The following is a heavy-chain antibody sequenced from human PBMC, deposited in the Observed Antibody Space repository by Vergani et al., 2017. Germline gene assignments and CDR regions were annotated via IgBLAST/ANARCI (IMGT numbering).Heavy chain of an antibody. J-gene: IGHJ5*02. CDR3: ARAPSYSSSWYPNWFDP. Sequence: QVQLQESGPGLVKPSETLSLTCTVSGGSISSYYWSWIRQPPGKGLEWIGYIYYSGSTNYNPSLKSRVTISVDTSKNQFSLKLSSVPAADTAVYYCARAPSYSSSWYPNWFDPWGQGTLVTVSS. V-gene: IGHV4-59*01. CDR1: GGSISSYY. D-gene: IGHD6-13*01. CDR2: IYYSGST.